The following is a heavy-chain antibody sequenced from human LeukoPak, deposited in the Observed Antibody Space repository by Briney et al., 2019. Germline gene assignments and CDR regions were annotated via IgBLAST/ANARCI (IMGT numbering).Heavy chain of an antibody. CDR1: GFTFSSYG. J-gene: IGHJ6*03. V-gene: IGHV3-23*01. CDR3: ARDPYSGSYGNYYYYFMDV. Sequence: PGGSLRLSCAASGFTFSSYGMSWVRQAPGKGLEWVSAISGSGGSTYYADSMKGRFTISRDNAKNSLYLQMNSLRAEDTAVYYCARDPYSGSYGNYYYYFMDVWGKGTTVTISS. D-gene: IGHD1-26*01. CDR2: ISGSGGST.